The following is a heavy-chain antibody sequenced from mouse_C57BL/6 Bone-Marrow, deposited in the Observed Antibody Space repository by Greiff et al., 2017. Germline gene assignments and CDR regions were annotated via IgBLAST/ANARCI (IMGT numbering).Heavy chain of an antibody. CDR2: ISDGGSYT. Sequence: DVMLVESGGGLVKPGGSLKLSCAASGFTFSSYAMSWVRQTPEKRLEWVATISDGGSYTYYPDNVKGRFTISRDNAKNNLYLQMSHLKSEDTAMYYCARAGSYYYGSSPYAMDYWGQGTSVTVSS. CDR3: ARAGSYYYGSSPYAMDY. D-gene: IGHD1-1*01. CDR1: GFTFSSYA. V-gene: IGHV5-4*03. J-gene: IGHJ4*01.